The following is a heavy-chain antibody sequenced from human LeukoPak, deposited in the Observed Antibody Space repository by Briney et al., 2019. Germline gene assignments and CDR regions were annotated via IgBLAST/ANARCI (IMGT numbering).Heavy chain of an antibody. D-gene: IGHD1-26*01. CDR2: INHSGST. CDR3: ARHWGSGSYSLDY. Sequence: SETLSLTRAVYGGSFSGYYWSWIRQPPGKGLEWIGEINHSGSTNYNPSLKSRVTISVDTSKNQFSLKLSSVTAADTAVYYCARHWGSGSYSLDYWGQGTLVTVSS. V-gene: IGHV4-34*01. CDR1: GGSFSGYY. J-gene: IGHJ4*02.